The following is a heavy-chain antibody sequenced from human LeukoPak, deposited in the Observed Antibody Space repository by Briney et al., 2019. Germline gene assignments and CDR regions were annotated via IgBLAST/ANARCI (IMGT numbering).Heavy chain of an antibody. V-gene: IGHV3-21*01. CDR1: GFTFSSYS. J-gene: IGHJ4*02. Sequence: GGSLRLSCAASGFTFSSYSMIWVRQAPGKGLEWVSSISSSSSYIYYADSVKGRFTISRDNAKNSLYLQMNSLRAEDTAVYYCAVWLAHGELYYWGQGTLVTVSS. CDR3: AVWLAHGELYY. CDR2: ISSSSSYI. D-gene: IGHD3-10*01.